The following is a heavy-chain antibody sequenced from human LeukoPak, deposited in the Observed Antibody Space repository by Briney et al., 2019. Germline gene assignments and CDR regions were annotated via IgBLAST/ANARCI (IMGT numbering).Heavy chain of an antibody. D-gene: IGHD3-22*01. CDR3: ARGFINYYDSSGTNLGEWFDP. CDR1: GGSFSGYY. V-gene: IGHV4-34*01. J-gene: IGHJ5*02. CDR2: INHSGST. Sequence: PSETLSLTCAVYGGSFSGYYWSWIRQPPGKGLEWIGEINHSGSTNYNPSLKSRVTISVDTSKNQFSLKLSSVTAADTAVYYCARGFINYYDSSGTNLGEWFDPWGQGTLVTVSS.